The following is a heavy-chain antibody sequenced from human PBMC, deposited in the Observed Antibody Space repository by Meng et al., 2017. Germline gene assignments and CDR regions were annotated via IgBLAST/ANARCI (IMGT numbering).Heavy chain of an antibody. J-gene: IGHJ4*02. CDR3: ARRYYYDSSGYLITTHFDY. CDR2: IYYSGST. Sequence: SETLSLTCTVSGGSISSYYWSWIRQPPGKGLEWIGYIYYSGSTNYNPSLKSRVTISVDTSKNQFSLKLSSVTAADTAVYYCARRYYYDSSGYLITTHFDYWGQGTLVTVSS. CDR1: GGSISSYY. V-gene: IGHV4-59*12. D-gene: IGHD3-22*01.